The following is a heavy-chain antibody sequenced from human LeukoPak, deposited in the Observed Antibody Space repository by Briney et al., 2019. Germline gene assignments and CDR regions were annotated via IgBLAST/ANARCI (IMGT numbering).Heavy chain of an antibody. Sequence: ASVKVSCKASGYTFTGYYMHWVRQAPGQGLEWMGWINTNTGHPTYAQGFTGRFVFSLDTSVSMAYLQISSLQSEDTAVYYCARGLSGGEWLKDYYYYIDVWGKGTTVTVSS. CDR1: GYTFTGYY. V-gene: IGHV7-4-1*04. CDR3: ARGLSGGEWLKDYYYYIDV. J-gene: IGHJ6*03. CDR2: INTNTGHP. D-gene: IGHD2-21*01.